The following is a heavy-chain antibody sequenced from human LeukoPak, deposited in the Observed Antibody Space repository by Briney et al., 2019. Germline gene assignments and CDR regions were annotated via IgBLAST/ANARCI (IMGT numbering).Heavy chain of an antibody. CDR3: ARVPSSTSSSWYSDY. CDR2: IYQSGRT. V-gene: IGHV4-30-2*01. D-gene: IGHD6-13*01. Sequence: SETLSLTCTVSGGSISSGGYYWSWIRQPPGKGLEWIGYIYQSGRTYYNPSLKSRVTISVDTSKNQFSLKLSSVTAADTAVYYCARVPSSTSSSWYSDYWGQGTLVTVSS. J-gene: IGHJ4*02. CDR1: GGSISSGGYY.